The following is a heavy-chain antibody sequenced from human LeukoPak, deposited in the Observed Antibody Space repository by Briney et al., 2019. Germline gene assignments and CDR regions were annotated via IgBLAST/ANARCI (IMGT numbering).Heavy chain of an antibody. CDR3: ARDRVLYFYYGMDV. Sequence: GGSLRLSCAASGFTFSSSAMSWVRQAPGKGLEWVSAISNNGGYTYYADSVQGRFTISRDNSKSTLCLQMNSLRAEDTAVYYCARDRVLYFYYGMDVWGQGTTVTVSS. J-gene: IGHJ6*02. V-gene: IGHV3-23*01. D-gene: IGHD2-21*01. CDR2: ISNNGGYT. CDR1: GFTFSSSA.